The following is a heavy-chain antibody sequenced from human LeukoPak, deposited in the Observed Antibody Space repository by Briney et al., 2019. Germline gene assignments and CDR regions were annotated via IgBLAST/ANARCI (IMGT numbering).Heavy chain of an antibody. CDR1: GLTFSMYW. J-gene: IGHJ6*04. CDR3: AREAPESYGMDV. D-gene: IGHD1-14*01. V-gene: IGHV3-7*03. Sequence: GGSLRLSCAASGLTFSMYWMSWVRQAPGKGLEWVANIKKDGIEKNYVDSVKGRFTISRDNAKNSLYLQMNSLRAEDTAVYYCAREAPESYGMDVWGKGTPVTVSS. CDR2: IKKDGIEK.